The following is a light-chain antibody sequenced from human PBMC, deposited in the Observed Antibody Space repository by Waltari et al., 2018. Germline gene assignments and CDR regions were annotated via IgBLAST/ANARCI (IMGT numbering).Light chain of an antibody. CDR3: QTWDSSTVI. J-gene: IGLJ2*01. CDR1: KLGDKY. Sequence: SYELIQPPSMSVSPGQTASITCSGDKLGDKYTYWYQQKPGQSPVLVIDHDPKRPSAIPERFPGSNSGNTATLTISGTQSIDEADYYCQTWDSSTVIFGGGTTLTV. CDR2: HDP. V-gene: IGLV3-1*01.